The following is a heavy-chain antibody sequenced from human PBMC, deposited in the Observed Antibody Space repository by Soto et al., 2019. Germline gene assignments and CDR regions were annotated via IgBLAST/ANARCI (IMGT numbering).Heavy chain of an antibody. CDR1: GFTFRIYA. D-gene: IGHD2-15*01. CDR3: ARGDREDIAVVIGARPGEYGVDV. CDR2: ISYDGSNK. J-gene: IGHJ6*02. V-gene: IGHV3-30-3*01. Sequence: QVQLVESGGGVVQPGRSLRLSCAASGFTFRIYAMHWVRQAPGKGLACVAGISYDGSNKFYRDAVKGRFTISRDNSKNTLYLQIISLRYEDTAVYYCARGDREDIAVVIGARPGEYGVDVWGQGTTVTVSS.